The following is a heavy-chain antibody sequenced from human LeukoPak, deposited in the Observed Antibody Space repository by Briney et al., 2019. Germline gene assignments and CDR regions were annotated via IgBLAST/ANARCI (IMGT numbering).Heavy chain of an antibody. V-gene: IGHV4-38-2*01. CDR1: GYSISSGYY. Sequence: PSETLSLTCAVSGYSISSGYYWGWIRQPPGKGLEWIGSIYHSGSTHYNPSLKSRVTISVGTSKNQFSLKLSSVTAADTAVYYCARAIRRLYYYYYMDVWGKGTTVTVSS. CDR3: ARAIRRLYYYYYMDV. J-gene: IGHJ6*03. D-gene: IGHD2-2*01. CDR2: IYHSGST.